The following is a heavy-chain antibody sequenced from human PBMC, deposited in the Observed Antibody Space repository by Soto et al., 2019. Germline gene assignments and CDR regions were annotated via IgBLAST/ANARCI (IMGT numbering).Heavy chain of an antibody. CDR1: GYTFTSYA. D-gene: IGHD5-12*01. V-gene: IGHV1-3*04. Sequence: QVQLVQSGAEVKKPGASVKVSCKASGYTFTSYAMHWVRQAPGQRLEWMGRINTGNVNTKYSQRFQGRVTMTRDTSASTAYMELSSLRSEDTAMYYCARDHHNGYNYFDCWGQGTLVTVSS. CDR2: INTGNVNT. CDR3: ARDHHNGYNYFDC. J-gene: IGHJ4*02.